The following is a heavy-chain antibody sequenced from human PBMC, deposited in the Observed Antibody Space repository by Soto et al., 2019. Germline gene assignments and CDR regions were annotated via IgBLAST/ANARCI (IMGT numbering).Heavy chain of an antibody. D-gene: IGHD5-12*01. J-gene: IGHJ4*02. CDR1: GGTFGNYP. V-gene: IGHV1-69*02. CDR2: VIPILGMG. CDR3: ATDYRDGYNIPFDY. Sequence: VQLVQSGAEVKQPGSSVKVSCKTSGGTFGNYPINWVRQAPGQGLEWMGRVIPILGMGSYAQKFQGRVTITADRSTSTAYMERSSLRSDDTAVYYCATDYRDGYNIPFDYWGQGTLVTVSS.